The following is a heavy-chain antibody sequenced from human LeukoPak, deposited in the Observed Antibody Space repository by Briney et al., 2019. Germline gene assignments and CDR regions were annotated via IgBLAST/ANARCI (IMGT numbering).Heavy chain of an antibody. V-gene: IGHV4-30-4*08. CDR2: IYYSGST. CDR3: ARLAYYDYVWGSYRFDY. CDR1: GGSISSGDYY. Sequence: SQTLSLTXTVSGGSISSGDYYWSWIGQPPGKGLQWIGYIYYSGSTYYNPSLKSRVAISVDTSKNQFSLKLSSVTAADTAVYYCARLAYYDYVWGSYRFDYWGQGTLVTVSS. D-gene: IGHD3-16*02. J-gene: IGHJ4*02.